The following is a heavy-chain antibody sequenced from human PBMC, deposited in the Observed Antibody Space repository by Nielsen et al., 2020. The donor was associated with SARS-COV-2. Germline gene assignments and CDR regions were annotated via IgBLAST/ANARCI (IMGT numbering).Heavy chain of an antibody. CDR3: AKDRYYYDSSGSSNAFDI. J-gene: IGHJ3*02. CDR1: GFTFSSYA. V-gene: IGHV3-30-3*01. Sequence: GGSLRLSCAASGFTFSSYAMHWVRQAPGKGLEWVAVISYDGSNKYYADSVKGRFTISRDNSKNTLYLQMNSLRAEDTALYYCAKDRYYYDSSGSSNAFDIWGQGTMVTVSS. D-gene: IGHD3-22*01. CDR2: ISYDGSNK.